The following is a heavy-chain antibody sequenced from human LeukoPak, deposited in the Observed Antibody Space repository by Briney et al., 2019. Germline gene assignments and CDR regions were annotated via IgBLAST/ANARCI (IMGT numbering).Heavy chain of an antibody. CDR1: GFTFSSYA. D-gene: IGHD3-22*01. CDR3: ARDLSPDYYDSSGYYVD. CDR2: ISYDGSNK. Sequence: GGSLGLSCAASGFTFSSYAMHWVRQAPGKGLEWVAVISYDGSNKYYADSVKGRFTISRDNSKNTLYLQMNSLRAEDTAVYYCARDLSPDYYDSSGYYVDWGQGTLVTVSS. J-gene: IGHJ4*02. V-gene: IGHV3-30-3*01.